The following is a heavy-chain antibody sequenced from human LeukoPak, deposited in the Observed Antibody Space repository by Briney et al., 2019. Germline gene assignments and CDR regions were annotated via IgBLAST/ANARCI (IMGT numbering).Heavy chain of an antibody. V-gene: IGHV3-15*07. J-gene: IGHJ5*02. Sequence: PGGSLRLSCAASGFTFSSYSMNWVRQAPGKGLEWVGRIRSNSDGGTIDYAAPVKGRFALSRDDSKNTLHLQMNSLQTEDTAVYYCATDFYDTTWGQGTLVTVSS. CDR3: ATDFYDTT. CDR1: GFTFSSYS. D-gene: IGHD3-22*01. CDR2: IRSNSDGGTI.